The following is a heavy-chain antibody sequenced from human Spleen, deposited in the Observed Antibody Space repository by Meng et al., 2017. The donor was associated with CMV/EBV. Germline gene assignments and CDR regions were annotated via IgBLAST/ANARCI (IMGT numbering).Heavy chain of an antibody. Sequence: GHLQESGPGLVKPSETLSLTCTVSCGSISSYYWSWIRHPAGKGLEWIGRIYTSGSTNYNPSLKSRVTMSVDTSKNQFSLKLSSVTAADTAVYYCARDRWFGESLFDYWGQGTLVTVSS. D-gene: IGHD3-10*01. CDR1: CGSISSYY. CDR3: ARDRWFGESLFDY. CDR2: IYTSGST. J-gene: IGHJ4*02. V-gene: IGHV4-4*07.